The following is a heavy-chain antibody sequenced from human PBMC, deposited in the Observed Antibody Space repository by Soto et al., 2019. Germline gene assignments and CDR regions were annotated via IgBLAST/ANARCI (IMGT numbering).Heavy chain of an antibody. J-gene: IGHJ1*01. D-gene: IGHD2-8*02. V-gene: IGHV3-73*02. Sequence: EVQLVQSGGGLVQPGGSLKLSCAASGFTFSGSTVHWVRQASGEGLQWVGRIRSKANDYATTYIASVKGRFTISRDDSRNTAYPQMSDLKTEDTAVYYCTGGYCTGRTFYPGDFQHLGQGALVTVFS. CDR3: TGGYCTGRTFYPGDFQH. CDR2: IRSKANDYAT. CDR1: GFTFSGST.